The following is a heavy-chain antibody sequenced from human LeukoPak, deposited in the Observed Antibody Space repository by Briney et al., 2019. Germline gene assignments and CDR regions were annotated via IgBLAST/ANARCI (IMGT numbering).Heavy chain of an antibody. CDR2: ISGSGGST. Sequence: PGGSLRLSCAASGITFSNYAMSWVRQAPGKGLEWVSGISGSGGSTYYADSVKGRFTISRDNSEKTLHLQMNSLRAEDTAVYYCAKDGVAVVGPFDYWGQGTLVTVSS. CDR3: AKDGVAVVGPFDY. CDR1: GITFSNYA. V-gene: IGHV3-23*01. D-gene: IGHD6-19*01. J-gene: IGHJ4*02.